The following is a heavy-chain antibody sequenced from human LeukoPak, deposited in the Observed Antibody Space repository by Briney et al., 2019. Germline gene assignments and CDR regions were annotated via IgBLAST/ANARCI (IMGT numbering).Heavy chain of an antibody. V-gene: IGHV2-70*01. D-gene: IGHD3-10*01. J-gene: IGHJ6*03. Sequence: SGPTLVNPTQTLTLTCTFSGFSLSTSGMCVSWIRQPPGKALEWLAPIDWGDDKYYSTSLKNRRTNSKGTSKNQVVLTMTNMDPVDTATYYCARIQVRGVIIAAMDVWGKGTTVTVSS. CDR1: GFSLSTSGMC. CDR2: IDWGDDK. CDR3: ARIQVRGVIIAAMDV.